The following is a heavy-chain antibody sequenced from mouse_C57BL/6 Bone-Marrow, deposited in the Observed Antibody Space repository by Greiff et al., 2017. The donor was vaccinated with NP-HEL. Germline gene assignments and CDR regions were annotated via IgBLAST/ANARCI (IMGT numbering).Heavy chain of an antibody. CDR1: GFSLTSYG. CDR3: ASTTGTGWFAY. Sequence: QVHVKQSGPGLVQPSQSLSITCTVSGFSLTSYGVHWVRQSPGKGLEWLGVIWSGGSTDYNAAFISRLSISKDNSKSQVFFKMNSLQADDTAIYYCASTTGTGWFAYWGQGTLVTVSA. J-gene: IGHJ3*01. V-gene: IGHV2-2*01. D-gene: IGHD4-1*02. CDR2: IWSGGST.